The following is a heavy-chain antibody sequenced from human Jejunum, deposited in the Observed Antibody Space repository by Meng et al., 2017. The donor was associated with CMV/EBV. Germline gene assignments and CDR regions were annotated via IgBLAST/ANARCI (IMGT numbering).Heavy chain of an antibody. CDR1: GFTFDDYA. CDR2: ISWNSGSI. V-gene: IGHV3-9*01. CDR3: AKEHLEYYYGMDV. D-gene: IGHD1-1*01. Sequence: SGFTFDDYAMHWVRQAPGKGLEWVSGISWNSGSIGYADSVKGRFTISRDSARNSLYLQMNSLRAEDTALYYCAKEHLEYYYGMDVWGQGTTVTVSS. J-gene: IGHJ6*02.